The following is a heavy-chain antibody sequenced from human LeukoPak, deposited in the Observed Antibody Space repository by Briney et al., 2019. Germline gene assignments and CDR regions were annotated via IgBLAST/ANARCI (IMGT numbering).Heavy chain of an antibody. CDR1: GGAISSYY. V-gene: IGHV4-59*08. CDR3: ARGTYDFWSGYYYYGMDV. D-gene: IGHD3-3*01. Sequence: SETLSLTCTASGGAISSYYWSWIRQPPGKGLEWIGYIYYSGRTNYNPSLKSRVTISVDTSKNQFSLKLSSVTAADTAVYYCARGTYDFWSGYYYYGMDVWGQGTTVTVSS. J-gene: IGHJ6*02. CDR2: IYYSGRT.